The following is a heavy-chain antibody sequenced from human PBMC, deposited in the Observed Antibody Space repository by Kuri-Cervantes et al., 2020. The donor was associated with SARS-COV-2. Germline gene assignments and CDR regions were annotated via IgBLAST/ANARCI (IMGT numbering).Heavy chain of an antibody. D-gene: IGHD1-7*01. Sequence: GESLKISCAASGFTFSSYEMNWVRQAPGKGLEWVSAISGSGGSTYYADSVKGRFTISRDNSKNTLYLQMNSLRAEDTAVYYCAKDMRGTRTYFDYWGQGTLVTDSS. J-gene: IGHJ4*02. CDR3: AKDMRGTRTYFDY. CDR2: ISGSGGST. V-gene: IGHV3-23*01. CDR1: GFTFSSYE.